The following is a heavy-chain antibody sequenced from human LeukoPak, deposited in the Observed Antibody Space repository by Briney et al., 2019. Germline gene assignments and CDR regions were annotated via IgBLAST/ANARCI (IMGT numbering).Heavy chain of an antibody. Sequence: GASVKVSCTASGYTFTNYGISWVRQAPGQGLEWMGWISAYNGNTNYAQKLQGRVTMTTDTSTSTAYMELRSLRSDDTAVYYCARDFKDSSGYYSRTVGFDYWGQGTLVTVSS. V-gene: IGHV1-18*01. CDR3: ARDFKDSSGYYSRTVGFDY. D-gene: IGHD3-22*01. J-gene: IGHJ4*02. CDR2: ISAYNGNT. CDR1: GYTFTNYG.